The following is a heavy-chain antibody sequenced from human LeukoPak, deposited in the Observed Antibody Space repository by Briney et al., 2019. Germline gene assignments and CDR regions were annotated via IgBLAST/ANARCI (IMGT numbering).Heavy chain of an antibody. D-gene: IGHD2-2*01. CDR1: GGSISSGDYY. J-gene: IGHJ4*02. CDR3: ARVGPGAAAMYFDY. V-gene: IGHV4-30-4*08. CDR2: IYYSGST. Sequence: PSQTLSLTCTVSGGSISSGDYYCSWIRQPPGKGLGWIGYIYYSGSTSSNPPLKSGVTISVETSKTHFSLKLTSLTPTEPAEISCARVGPGAAAMYFDYWGQGTLVTVSS.